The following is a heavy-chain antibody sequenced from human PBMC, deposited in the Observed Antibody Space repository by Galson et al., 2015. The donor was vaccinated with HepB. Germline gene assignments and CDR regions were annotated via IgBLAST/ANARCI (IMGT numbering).Heavy chain of an antibody. D-gene: IGHD4-17*01. J-gene: IGHJ3*02. CDR2: FDPEDGET. CDR1: GYTLTELS. V-gene: IGHV1-24*01. CDR3: ATDYGDYDWAFDI. Sequence: SVKVSCKVSGYTLTELSMHWVRQAPGKGLEWMGGFDPEDGETIYAQKFQGRVTMTEDTSTDTAYMELSSLRSEDTAVYYCATDYGDYDWAFDIWGQGTMVTVSS.